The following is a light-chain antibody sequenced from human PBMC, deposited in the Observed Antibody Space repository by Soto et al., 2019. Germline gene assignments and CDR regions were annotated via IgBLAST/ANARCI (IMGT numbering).Light chain of an antibody. Sequence: EIVLTQSPATLSLSPGERASLSCRASQSVGSSLAWCQHKPGQAPRLLIYDVSNRATGIPARFSGSGSGTDFTLTISSLEPEDFAVYYCQQCVIWPLFTFGPGTKVDIK. CDR2: DVS. J-gene: IGKJ3*01. CDR1: QSVGSS. V-gene: IGKV3-11*01. CDR3: QQCVIWPLFT.